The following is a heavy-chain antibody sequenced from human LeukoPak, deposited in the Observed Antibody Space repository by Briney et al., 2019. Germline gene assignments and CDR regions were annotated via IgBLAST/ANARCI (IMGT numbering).Heavy chain of an antibody. J-gene: IGHJ4*02. CDR1: RFTFTNYW. CDR2: INQDGSEK. V-gene: IGHV3-7*01. CDR3: ARVEGVVMVYGFPYFFDY. D-gene: IGHD2-8*01. Sequence: PGGSLRLSCAASRFTFTNYWMSWVRQAPGKGLEWVANINQDGSEKYYVDSMKGRFTISRDNAKNSLYLQMNSLRAEDTAVYYCARVEGVVMVYGFPYFFDYWGQGTLVTVSS.